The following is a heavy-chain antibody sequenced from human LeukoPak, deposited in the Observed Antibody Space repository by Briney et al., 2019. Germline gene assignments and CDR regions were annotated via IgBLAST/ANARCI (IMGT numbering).Heavy chain of an antibody. Sequence: PSETLSLTCTVSGGSINNYYWSWIRQPPGKGLEWIAYIYYSGSTSYNPSLKSRVPISVDTSKNQLYLNLSSVTAADTAVYYCATGGRRWFDPWGQGTLVTVSS. D-gene: IGHD3-16*01. J-gene: IGHJ5*02. CDR2: IYYSGST. V-gene: IGHV4-59*01. CDR1: GGSINNYY. CDR3: ATGGRRWFDP.